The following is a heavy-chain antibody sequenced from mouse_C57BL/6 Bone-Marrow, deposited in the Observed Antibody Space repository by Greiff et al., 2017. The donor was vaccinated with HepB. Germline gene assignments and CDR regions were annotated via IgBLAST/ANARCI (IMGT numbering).Heavy chain of an antibody. CDR1: GYSFTDYN. V-gene: IGHV1-39*01. J-gene: IGHJ2*01. D-gene: IGHD2-4*01. CDR3: ARSGSLIYYDYDWYFDY. CDR2: INPNYGTT. Sequence: EVQLQQSGPELVKPGASVKISCKASGYSFTDYNMNWVKQSNGKSLEWIGVINPNYGTTSYNQKFKGKATLTVDQSSSTAYMQLNSLTSEDSAVYYCARSGSLIYYDYDWYFDYWGQGTTLTVSS.